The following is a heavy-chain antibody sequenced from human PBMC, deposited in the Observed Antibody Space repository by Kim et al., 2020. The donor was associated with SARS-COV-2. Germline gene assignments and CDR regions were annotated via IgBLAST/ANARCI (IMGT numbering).Heavy chain of an antibody. CDR3: ARGPHYYDTSTRIFDI. D-gene: IGHD3-22*01. Sequence: ASVKVSCKASGYTFTSYGISWVRQAPGQWLEWMGWISAYNGNTNYAQKLQGRVTMTTDTSTSTAYMELRSLRSDDTAVYYCARGPHYYDTSTRIFDIWGQGTMVTVSS. V-gene: IGHV1-18*01. J-gene: IGHJ3*02. CDR2: ISAYNGNT. CDR1: GYTFTSYG.